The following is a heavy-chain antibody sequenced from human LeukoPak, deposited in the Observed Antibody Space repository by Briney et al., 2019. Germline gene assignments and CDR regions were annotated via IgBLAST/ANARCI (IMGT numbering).Heavy chain of an antibody. CDR1: GFTFSSYS. V-gene: IGHV3-23*01. CDR3: AGEDYYDSSGYYY. Sequence: GGSLRLSCAASGFTFSSYSMNWVRQAPGKGLEWVSAISGSGGSTYYADSVKGRFTISRDNSKNTLYLQMNSLRAEDTAVYYCAGEDYYDSSGYYYWGQGTLVTVSS. CDR2: ISGSGGST. J-gene: IGHJ4*02. D-gene: IGHD3-22*01.